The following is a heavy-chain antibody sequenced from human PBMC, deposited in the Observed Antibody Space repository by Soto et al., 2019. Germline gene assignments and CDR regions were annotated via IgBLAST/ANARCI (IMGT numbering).Heavy chain of an antibody. D-gene: IGHD6-13*01. CDR3: ARDRVQPNYFDY. CDR2: IWYDGSNK. Sequence: GGSLRLSCAASGFTFSSYGMHWVRQAPGKGLEWVAVIWYDGSNKYYADSVKGRFTISRDNSKNTLYLQTNSLRAEDTAVYYCARDRVQPNYFDYWGQGTLVTVSS. V-gene: IGHV3-33*01. CDR1: GFTFSSYG. J-gene: IGHJ4*02.